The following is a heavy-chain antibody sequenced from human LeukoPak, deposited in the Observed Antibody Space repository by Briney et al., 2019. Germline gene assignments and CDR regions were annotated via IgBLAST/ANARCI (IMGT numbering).Heavy chain of an antibody. V-gene: IGHV3-30-3*01. CDR1: GFTFSSYA. CDR3: ARERGYLVPAWLNWFDP. D-gene: IGHD2-2*01. Sequence: PGGSLRLSCAASGFTFSSYAMHWVRQAPGKGLEWVAVISYDGNNKYYTDSVKGRCTISRDNSKNTLYLHMNSLRAEDTAVYYCARERGYLVPAWLNWFDPWGQGTLVTVSS. CDR2: ISYDGNNK. J-gene: IGHJ5*02.